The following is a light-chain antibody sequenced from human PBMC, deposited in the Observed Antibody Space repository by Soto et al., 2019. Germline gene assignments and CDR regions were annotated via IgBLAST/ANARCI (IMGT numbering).Light chain of an antibody. V-gene: IGLV1-40*01. CDR2: GNS. Sequence: QSVLTQPPSVSGAPGQRVTISCTRSSSNIGAGYDVYWYQQLPGTAPKLLIYGNSNRPSGVPDRFSGSKSGTSASLAITGLQAEDEADYYCQSYDSSLSATPLLSVVFGGGTKLTVL. J-gene: IGLJ2*01. CDR1: SSNIGAGYD. CDR3: QSYDSSLSATPLLSVV.